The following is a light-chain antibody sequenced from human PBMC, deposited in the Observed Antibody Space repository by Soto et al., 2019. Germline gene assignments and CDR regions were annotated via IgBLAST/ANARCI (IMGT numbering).Light chain of an antibody. CDR1: QSISSW. CDR3: QHYNSYPGWT. Sequence: DIQMTQSPSTLSASVGDRVTITCRASQSISSWLAWYQQKPGKAPKLLIYKASSLESGVPSRFSGSESGTEFTLTISSLQPDDFATYYCQHYNSYPGWTFGQGTKVEIK. V-gene: IGKV1-5*03. CDR2: KAS. J-gene: IGKJ1*01.